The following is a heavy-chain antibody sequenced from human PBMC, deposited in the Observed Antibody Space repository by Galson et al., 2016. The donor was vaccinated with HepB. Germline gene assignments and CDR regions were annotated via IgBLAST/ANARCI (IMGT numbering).Heavy chain of an antibody. CDR1: GFTFSSYA. V-gene: IGHV3-23*01. CDR3: ATSFRTAPGRGSDYFDY. CDR2: VSDSGSRT. Sequence: SLRLSCAASGFTFSSYAMSWVRQAPGKGLEWVSTVSDSGSRTFCADSVKGRCTISRDNSKNTLYLQMNSLRAEDTAVYYCATSFRTAPGRGSDYFDYWGQGTLVTVS. D-gene: IGHD6-13*01. J-gene: IGHJ4*02.